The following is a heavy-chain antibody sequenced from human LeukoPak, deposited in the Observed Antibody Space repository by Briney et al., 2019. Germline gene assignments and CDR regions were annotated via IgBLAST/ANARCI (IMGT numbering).Heavy chain of an antibody. V-gene: IGHV4-61*01. Sequence: SETLSLTCTVSGGSVSSGSYYWSWIRQPPGKGLEWIGYIYYSGSTNYNPSLKSRVTISVDTSKNQFSLKLSSVTAADTAVYYCARDPQPGAFDIWGQGTMVTVSS. CDR2: IYYSGST. CDR3: ARDPQPGAFDI. J-gene: IGHJ3*02. CDR1: GGSVSSGSYY.